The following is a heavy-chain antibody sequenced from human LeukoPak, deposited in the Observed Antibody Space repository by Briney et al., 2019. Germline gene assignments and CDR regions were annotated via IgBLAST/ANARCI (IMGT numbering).Heavy chain of an antibody. Sequence: SETLSLTCTVSGGSISSSSYYWSWIRQPPGKGLEWIGYIYYSGSTNYNPSLKSRVTISVDTSKNQFSLKLSSVTAADTAVYYCAREGAFYYFDYWGQGTLVTVSS. D-gene: IGHD2/OR15-2a*01. CDR3: AREGAFYYFDY. CDR1: GGSISSSSYY. CDR2: IYYSGST. J-gene: IGHJ4*02. V-gene: IGHV4-61*01.